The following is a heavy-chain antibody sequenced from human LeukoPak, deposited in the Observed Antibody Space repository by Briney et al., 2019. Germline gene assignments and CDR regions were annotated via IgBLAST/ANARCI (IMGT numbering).Heavy chain of an antibody. J-gene: IGHJ4*02. CDR2: VYTRGST. Sequence: SETLSLTCTVSGGSISDYYWSWIRQPAGKGLEWIGRVYTRGSTNYKASLKSRVTMSFDTSRSQFSLKLTPVTAADTAVYYCARGPYYFDSSGAFDYWGQGTLVTVSS. V-gene: IGHV4-4*07. D-gene: IGHD3-22*01. CDR3: ARGPYYFDSSGAFDY. CDR1: GGSISDYY.